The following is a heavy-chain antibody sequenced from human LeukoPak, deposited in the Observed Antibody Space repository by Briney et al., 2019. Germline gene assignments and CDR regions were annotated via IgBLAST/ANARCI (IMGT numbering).Heavy chain of an antibody. V-gene: IGHV3-21*01. CDR2: ISSSSSYI. D-gene: IGHD3-22*01. CDR3: ARGTMTAAFDP. Sequence: PGGSLRLSCAASEFTFSSYSMNWVRQAPGKGLEWASSISSSSSYIYYADSVKGRFTISRDNAKNPLYLQMNSLRAEDTAVYYCARGTMTAAFDPWGQGTLVTVSS. J-gene: IGHJ5*02. CDR1: EFTFSSYS.